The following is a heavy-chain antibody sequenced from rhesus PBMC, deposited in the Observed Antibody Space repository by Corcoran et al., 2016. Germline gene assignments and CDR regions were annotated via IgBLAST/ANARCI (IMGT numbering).Heavy chain of an antibody. CDR1: GGSISDSYR. Sequence: QVQLQESGPGVVKPSETLSLTCAVSGGSISDSYRWSWIRQPPGKGLEWIGYIYGSSTSTNYNPYLDSRVTISRDTSKNQFSLKLSSVTAADTAVYYCARWGPYSGSWSSWGQGVLVTVSS. V-gene: IGHV4S10*01. CDR2: IYGSSTST. J-gene: IGHJ4*01. D-gene: IGHD6-25*01. CDR3: ARWGPYSGSWSS.